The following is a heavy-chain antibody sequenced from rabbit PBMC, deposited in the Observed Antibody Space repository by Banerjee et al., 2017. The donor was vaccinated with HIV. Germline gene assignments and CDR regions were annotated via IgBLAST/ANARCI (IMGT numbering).Heavy chain of an antibody. CDR3: ARGSPFNL. J-gene: IGHJ4*01. CDR2: NDPVFGST. D-gene: IGHD4-2*01. Sequence: QEQLVESGGGLVQPGGSLKLSCKASGFDFSTYGVSWVRQAPGKGLEWIGYNDPVFGSTYYASWVNGRFTISLDNAQNTVSLQMNSLTAADTATYFCARGSPFNLWGQGTLVTVS. V-gene: IGHV1S47*01. CDR1: GFDFSTYG.